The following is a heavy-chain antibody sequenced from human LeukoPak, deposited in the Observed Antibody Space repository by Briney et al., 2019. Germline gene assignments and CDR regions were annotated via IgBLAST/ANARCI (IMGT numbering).Heavy chain of an antibody. CDR1: GFTFSSYA. J-gene: IGHJ4*02. D-gene: IGHD3-10*01. Sequence: GGSLRLSCAASGFTFSSYAMSWVRQVPGKGLEWVSAISGSGGSTYYADSVKGRFTISRDNSKTTLYLQMNSLRAEDTAVYYCARATTRGNDYWGQGTLVTVSS. CDR3: ARATTRGNDY. V-gene: IGHV3-23*01. CDR2: ISGSGGST.